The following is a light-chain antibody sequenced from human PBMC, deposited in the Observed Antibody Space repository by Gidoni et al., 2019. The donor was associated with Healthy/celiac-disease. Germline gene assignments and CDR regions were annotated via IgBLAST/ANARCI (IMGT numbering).Light chain of an antibody. Sequence: QSALTQPPPASAAPVPRVPISCTTSSSNIGAGYDVHWYQQLPGTAPKLLIYGNRNRPSGVPDRFSGSKSGTSASLAITGLQAEDEANDYCQSYDSRLSGPDCVFGGATKLTVL. CDR3: QSYDSRLSGPDCV. CDR1: SSNIGAGYD. J-gene: IGLJ3*02. V-gene: IGLV1-40*01. CDR2: GNR.